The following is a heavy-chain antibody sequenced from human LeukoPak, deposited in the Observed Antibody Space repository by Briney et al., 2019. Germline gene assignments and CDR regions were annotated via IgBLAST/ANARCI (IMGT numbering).Heavy chain of an antibody. CDR2: IYYSGST. D-gene: IGHD2/OR15-2a*01. CDR3: AVIAAINPY. V-gene: IGHV4-38-2*02. CDR1: GYSISSGYD. Sequence: SETLSLTCTVSGYSISSGYDWGWIRQPPGKGREWIGSIYYSGSTYYNPSLKRRLIVSSDTSKHPFSLKLSSVTAADTAVYYCAVIAAINPYCGQGTLVTASS. J-gene: IGHJ4*02.